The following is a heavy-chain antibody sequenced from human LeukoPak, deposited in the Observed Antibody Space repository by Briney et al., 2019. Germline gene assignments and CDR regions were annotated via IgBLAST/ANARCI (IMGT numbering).Heavy chain of an antibody. CDR1: GYSTRSYE. CDR3: ARLVYTASDYSLDF. D-gene: IGHD2-8*01. CDR2: IYATGST. J-gene: IGHJ4*02. Sequence: PSETLSLTCEASGYSTRSYERSWVRQPAGKGLEWIGRIYATGSTKFNPPLKSRLTMSMDTTTHQLSLKLSLKLPSVTGADTAVYFCARLVYTASDYSLDFWRQGALVTVSP. V-gene: IGHV4-4*07.